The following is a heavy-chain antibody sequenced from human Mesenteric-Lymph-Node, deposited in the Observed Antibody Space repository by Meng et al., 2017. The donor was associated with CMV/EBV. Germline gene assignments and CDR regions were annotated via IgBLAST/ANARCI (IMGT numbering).Heavy chain of an antibody. CDR3: AKEDGPSAGAFDI. V-gene: IGHV3-30*02. CDR2: IRYDGSTK. J-gene: IGHJ3*02. Sequence: GESLKISCAASGFTFSNYGMHWVRQAPGKGLEWVAFIRYDGSTKYYGDSVKGRFTISRDNAKNTLYLQMNSLRAEDTAVYYCAKEDGPSAGAFDIWSQGTMVTVSS. CDR1: GFTFSNYG.